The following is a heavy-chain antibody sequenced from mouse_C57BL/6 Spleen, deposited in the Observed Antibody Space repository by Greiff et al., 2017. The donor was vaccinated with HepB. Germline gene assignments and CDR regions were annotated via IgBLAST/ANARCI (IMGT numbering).Heavy chain of an antibody. Sequence: VQLQQSVAELVRPGASVKLSCTASGFNIKNTYMHWVKQRPEQGLVWIGRIDPANGNTKYAPKFQGKATITADTSSNTAYLQLSSLTSEDTAIYYCAKGYYYGSSYGYFDVWGTGTTVTVSS. J-gene: IGHJ1*03. D-gene: IGHD1-1*01. CDR2: IDPANGNT. V-gene: IGHV14-3*01. CDR1: GFNIKNTY. CDR3: AKGYYYGSSYGYFDV.